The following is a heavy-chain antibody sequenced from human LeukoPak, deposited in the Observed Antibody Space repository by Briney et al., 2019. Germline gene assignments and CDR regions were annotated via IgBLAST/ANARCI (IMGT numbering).Heavy chain of an antibody. CDR3: ARDVYYYDSSGYLNWFDP. Sequence: GGSLRLSCAASGFTFSSYWMSWVRQAPGKGLEWVAVIWYDGSNKYYADSVKGRFTISRDNSKNTLYLQMNSLRAEDTAVYYCARDVYYYDSSGYLNWFDPWGQGTLVTVSS. D-gene: IGHD3-22*01. CDR2: IWYDGSNK. V-gene: IGHV3-33*08. CDR1: GFTFSSYW. J-gene: IGHJ5*02.